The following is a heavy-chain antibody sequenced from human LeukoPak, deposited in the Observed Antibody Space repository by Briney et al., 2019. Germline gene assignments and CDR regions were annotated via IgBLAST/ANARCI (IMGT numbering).Heavy chain of an antibody. CDR3: ARDQWLDY. V-gene: IGHV3-48*01. D-gene: IGHD6-19*01. CDR2: IGTSGNTI. CDR1: GFTFSGYI. J-gene: IGHJ4*02. Sequence: GGSLRLSCAASGFTFSGYIMNWVPQAPGKGREGVSFIGTSGNTIYYADSVKGRFTFSRDNAKNSLYLQMNSLRAEDTAVYYCARDQWLDYWGQGTLVTVSS.